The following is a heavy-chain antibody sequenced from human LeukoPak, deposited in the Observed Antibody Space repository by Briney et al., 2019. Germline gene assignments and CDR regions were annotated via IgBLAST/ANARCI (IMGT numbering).Heavy chain of an antibody. CDR1: GFTFSSYS. D-gene: IGHD3-10*01. V-gene: IGHV3-21*01. Sequence: GGSLRLSCAASGFTFSSYSMNWVRQAPGKGLEWVSSISSSSSYIYYADSVKGRFTISRDNAKNSLYLQMNSLRAEDTAVYYCARLLWFGELLTGSAFDIWGQGTMVTVFS. J-gene: IGHJ3*02. CDR3: ARLLWFGELLTGSAFDI. CDR2: ISSSSSYI.